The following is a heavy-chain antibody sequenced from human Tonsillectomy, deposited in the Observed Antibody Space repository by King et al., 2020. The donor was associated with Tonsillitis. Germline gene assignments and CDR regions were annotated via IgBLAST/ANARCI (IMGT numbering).Heavy chain of an antibody. CDR1: GFTISNNY. CDR3: ARVQGELLGVYGVTLFDY. J-gene: IGHJ5*01. CDR2: IYSGGST. D-gene: IGHD3-10*01. Sequence: VQLVESGGGLVQPGGSLRLSCAASGFTISNNYMSWVRQAPGKGLEWVSVIYSGGSTYYADSVKGRFSISRDNSKNTLYLQMNGLRAEDTAVYYCARVQGELLGVYGVTLFDYWGHGTQVTVS. V-gene: IGHV3-66*01.